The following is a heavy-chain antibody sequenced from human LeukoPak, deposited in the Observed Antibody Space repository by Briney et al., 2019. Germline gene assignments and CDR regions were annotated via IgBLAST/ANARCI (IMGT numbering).Heavy chain of an antibody. CDR2: IKSDGSEI. J-gene: IGHJ5*02. CDR1: GLTVSSNY. CDR3: ARYCTFRTCSATQFDA. V-gene: IGHV3-7*01. D-gene: IGHD2-8*01. Sequence: GGSLRLSCTASGLTVSSNYMTWVRQTTGKGLEWLATIKSDGSEIYYLDSVKGRFTISRDNAKNSLYLQMNSLRADDSAVYYCARYCTFRTCSATQFDAWGQGTLVTVSS.